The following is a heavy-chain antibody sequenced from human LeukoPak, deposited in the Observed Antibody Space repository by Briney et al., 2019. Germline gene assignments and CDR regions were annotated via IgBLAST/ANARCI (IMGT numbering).Heavy chain of an antibody. J-gene: IGHJ4*02. Sequence: ASVKVSCKASGYIFTSYGINWVRQAPGQGHEWMGWISAYSGSTNYAQKLQGRVTMTTDTSTTTAYMELRSLRSDDTAVYYCARDFAVAGTAGYWGQGTLVTVSS. D-gene: IGHD6-19*01. CDR1: GYIFTSYG. V-gene: IGHV1-18*01. CDR3: ARDFAVAGTAGY. CDR2: ISAYSGST.